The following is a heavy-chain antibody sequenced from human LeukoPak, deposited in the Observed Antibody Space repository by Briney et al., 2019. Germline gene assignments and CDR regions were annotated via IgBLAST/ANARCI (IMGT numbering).Heavy chain of an antibody. V-gene: IGHV4-34*01. CDR1: GGSFSDYY. CDR2: INHSGST. J-gene: IGHJ4*02. CDR3: ARSSYDFWSGYYSYFDY. Sequence: SETLSLTCAVYGGSFSDYYWSWIRQPPGKGLEWIGEINHSGSTNYNPSLKSRVTISVDTSKNQFSLKLSSVTAADTAVYYCARSSYDFWSGYYSYFDYWGQGTLVTVSS. D-gene: IGHD3-3*01.